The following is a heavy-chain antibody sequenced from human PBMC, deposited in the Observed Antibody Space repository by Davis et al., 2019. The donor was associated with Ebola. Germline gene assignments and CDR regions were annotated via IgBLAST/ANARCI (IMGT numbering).Heavy chain of an antibody. CDR2: IRGRSYGGTT. CDR3: TGGFIGYGDSRGTGFDP. J-gene: IGHJ5*02. V-gene: IGHV3-49*03. CDR1: GFTFGNYA. D-gene: IGHD1-1*01. Sequence: GESLKISCTASGFTFGNYAMSWFRQAPGKGLEWESFIRGRSYGGTTEYAASVKGRFTISRDDSKSIAYLQMNSLKTEDTAVYYCTGGFIGYGDSRGTGFDPWGQGALVTVSS.